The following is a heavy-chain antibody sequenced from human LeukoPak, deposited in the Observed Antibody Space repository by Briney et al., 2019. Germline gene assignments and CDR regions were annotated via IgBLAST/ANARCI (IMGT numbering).Heavy chain of an antibody. Sequence: SETLTLTCTVSGGSISSYYWSWIRQPPGKGLEWIGNIYYSGSTNYNPSLKSRVTISVDTSKNQFSLKLSSVTAADTAVYYCTRGSIAYYYMDVWGKGTTVTISS. D-gene: IGHD3-22*01. J-gene: IGHJ6*03. V-gene: IGHV4-59*01. CDR2: IYYSGST. CDR3: TRGSIAYYYMDV. CDR1: GGSISSYY.